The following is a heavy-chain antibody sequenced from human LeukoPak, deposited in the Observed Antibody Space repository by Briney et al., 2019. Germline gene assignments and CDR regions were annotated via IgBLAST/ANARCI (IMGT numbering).Heavy chain of an antibody. CDR3: ASDDRSSYYLDY. CDR1: GGSFSGYY. J-gene: IGHJ4*02. Sequence: SETLSLTCAVYGGSFSGYYWSWIRQPPGKGLEWIGEINHSGSTNYNPSLKSRVTISVDTSKNQFSLKLSSVTAADTAVYYCASDDRSSYYLDYWGQRTLVTVCS. D-gene: IGHD6-6*01. V-gene: IGHV4-34*01. CDR2: INHSGST.